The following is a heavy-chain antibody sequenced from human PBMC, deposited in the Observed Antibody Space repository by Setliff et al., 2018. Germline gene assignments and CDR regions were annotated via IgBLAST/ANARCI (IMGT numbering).Heavy chain of an antibody. CDR1: GHTLTGYY. CDR2: INPNSGDT. J-gene: IGHJ4*02. CDR3: ATWLVAYSASGTFPF. Sequence: ASVKVSCKASGHTLTGYYMHWVRQAPGQGLEWMGWINPNSGDTKYAQNFQGRVTMTRDTSITTFYMELSRLKSDDSAVYYCATWLVAYSASGTFPFWGQGTRVTVSS. V-gene: IGHV1-2*02. D-gene: IGHD3-10*01.